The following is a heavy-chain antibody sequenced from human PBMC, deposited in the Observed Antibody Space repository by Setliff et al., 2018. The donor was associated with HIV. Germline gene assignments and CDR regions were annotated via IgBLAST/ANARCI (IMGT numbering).Heavy chain of an antibody. J-gene: IGHJ5*02. CDR3: AIKGAATGTGWFDP. Sequence: SLTCTVSGGSIRGSSYYWAWLRQPPGKGLEWIGTIYYSGSTYYNPSLKSRVTISVDTSKNQFSLKLNSVTAADTAVYYCAIKGAATGTGWFDPWGQGTLVTVSS. CDR1: GGSIRGSSYY. V-gene: IGHV4-39*01. CDR2: IYYSGST. D-gene: IGHD6-13*01.